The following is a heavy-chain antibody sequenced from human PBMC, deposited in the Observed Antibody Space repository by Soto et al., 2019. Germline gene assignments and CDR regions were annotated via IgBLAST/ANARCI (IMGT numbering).Heavy chain of an antibody. D-gene: IGHD3-22*01. Sequence: PSVKVSCTASGYSFTSYGISWVRQAPGQGLEWMGWISAYNGNTNYAQKLQGRVTMTTDTSTSTAYMELRSLRSDDTAVYYCATTVGVDRYDYWGQGTLVTVSS. J-gene: IGHJ4*02. V-gene: IGHV1-18*04. CDR1: GYSFTSYG. CDR3: ATTVGVDRYDY. CDR2: ISAYNGNT.